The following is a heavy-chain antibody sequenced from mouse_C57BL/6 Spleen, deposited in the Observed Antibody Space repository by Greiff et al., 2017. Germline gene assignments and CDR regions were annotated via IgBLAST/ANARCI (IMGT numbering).Heavy chain of an antibody. V-gene: IGHV1-42*01. CDR2: INPSTGGT. J-gene: IGHJ2*02. CDR3: ARSGLDY. D-gene: IGHD3-1*01. Sequence: VQLQQSGPELVKPGASVKISCKASGYSFTGYYMNWVKQSPEKSLEWIGEINPSTGGTTYSQKFQAKATLTVDKSSSTAYLQLKSLTSEDSAVYYCARSGLDYWGQGTSLTVSS. CDR1: GYSFTGYY.